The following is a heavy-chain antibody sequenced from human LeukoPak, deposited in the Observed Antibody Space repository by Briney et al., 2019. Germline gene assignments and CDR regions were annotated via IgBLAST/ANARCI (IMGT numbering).Heavy chain of an antibody. Sequence: SETLSLTCTVSGGSISSYYWSWIRQPPGKGLEWIGYIYYSGSTNYNPSLKSRVTISVDTSKNQFSLKLSSVTAADTAVYYCAKEGYFDWPRRAFDIWGQGTMVTVSS. J-gene: IGHJ3*02. D-gene: IGHD3-9*01. CDR2: IYYSGST. CDR3: AKEGYFDWPRRAFDI. V-gene: IGHV4-59*12. CDR1: GGSISSYY.